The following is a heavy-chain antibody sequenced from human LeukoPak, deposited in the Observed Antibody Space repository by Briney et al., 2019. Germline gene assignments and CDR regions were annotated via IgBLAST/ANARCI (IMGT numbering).Heavy chain of an antibody. J-gene: IGHJ4*02. Sequence: SETLSLTCAVYGGSFSGYYWSWIRQPPGKGLEWIGENNHSGSTNYNPSLKSRVTISVDTSKNQFSLKLSSVTAADTAVYYCARLYYYGSGSYYKALYYFDYWGQGTLVTVSS. V-gene: IGHV4-34*01. CDR1: GGSFSGYY. D-gene: IGHD3-10*01. CDR2: NNHSGST. CDR3: ARLYYYGSGSYYKALYYFDY.